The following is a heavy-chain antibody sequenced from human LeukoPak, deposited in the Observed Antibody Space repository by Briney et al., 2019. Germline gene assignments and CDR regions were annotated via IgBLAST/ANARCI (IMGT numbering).Heavy chain of an antibody. CDR2: ISTSSSYI. D-gene: IGHD3-22*01. CDR1: GFTFSRYS. CDR3: ASGGGRDYYDSSGYYSILGGVYY. J-gene: IGHJ4*02. Sequence: GGSLRLSCAGSGFTFSRYSMNWVRQAPGKGLEWVSSISTSSSYIYYADSMKGRFTVSRDNAKNSVYLQMNSLRAEDTAVYYCASGGGRDYYDSSGYYSILGGVYYWGQGALVTVSS. V-gene: IGHV3-21*01.